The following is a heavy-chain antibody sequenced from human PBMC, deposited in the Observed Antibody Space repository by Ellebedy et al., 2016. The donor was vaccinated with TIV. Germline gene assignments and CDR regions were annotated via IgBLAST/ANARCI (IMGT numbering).Heavy chain of an antibody. V-gene: IGHV3-48*01. Sequence: GESLKISCAASGFTFNSYSMNWVRQAPGKGLEWISYISKSDTTYYADSVRGRFTISGDNAKRSLYLQMNSLRLEDTAVYYCARDAMIWIFDSWGQGTLVTVSS. CDR1: GFTFNSYS. CDR2: ISKSDTT. J-gene: IGHJ4*02. CDR3: ARDAMIWIFDS. D-gene: IGHD3-22*01.